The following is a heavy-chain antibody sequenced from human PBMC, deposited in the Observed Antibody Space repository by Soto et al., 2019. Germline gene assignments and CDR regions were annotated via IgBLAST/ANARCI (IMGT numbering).Heavy chain of an antibody. J-gene: IGHJ6*02. V-gene: IGHV4-30-4*01. CDR1: GGSINSADYY. CDR2: IYYSGST. Sequence: SETLSLTCTVSGGSINSADYYWSWVRQPPGKGLEWIGYIYYSGSTFVNPSLKSRVTISKDMSRNQFSLRLNSMTAADTAVYYCARAIVVTIGGMDVWGQGTTVTVSS. CDR3: ARAIVVTIGGMDV. D-gene: IGHD5-12*01.